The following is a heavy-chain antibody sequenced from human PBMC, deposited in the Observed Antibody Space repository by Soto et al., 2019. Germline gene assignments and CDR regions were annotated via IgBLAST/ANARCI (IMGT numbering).Heavy chain of an antibody. Sequence: TSETLSLTCTVSGGSISSGDYYWSWIRQPPGKGLEWIGYIYYSGSTYYNPSLKSRVTISVDTSKNQFSLKLSSVTAADTAVYYCAREPRGYYYDSSGYYYFDYWGQGTLVTVSS. J-gene: IGHJ4*02. CDR1: GGSISSGDYY. V-gene: IGHV4-30-4*01. CDR3: AREPRGYYYDSSGYYYFDY. CDR2: IYYSGST. D-gene: IGHD3-22*01.